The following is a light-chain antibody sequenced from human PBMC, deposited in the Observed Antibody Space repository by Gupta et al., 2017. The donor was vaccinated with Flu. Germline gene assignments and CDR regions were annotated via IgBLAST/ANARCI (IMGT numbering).Light chain of an antibody. CDR3: QKYNSAPLT. J-gene: IGKJ1*01. CDR1: QGISKY. Sequence: PSSLSAGAGDRVTITCRASQGISKYLAWFQLQPGKVPKLLIYAASTLQSGVPSRFSGSGSGTDFTLTINSLQPEDVATYYCQKYNSAPLTFGQGTKVEI. V-gene: IGKV1-27*01. CDR2: AAS.